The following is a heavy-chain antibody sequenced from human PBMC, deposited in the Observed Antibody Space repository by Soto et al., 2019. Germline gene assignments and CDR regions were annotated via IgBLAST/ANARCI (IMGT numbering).Heavy chain of an antibody. Sequence: ELQRVESGGGLVKPGGSLRLSFAASGFSFIALWRGWARQVPGKGLEWVANISPDGSRMAYVGSVNDRFTISRGNAQNTLYLQMNSLTAEDTAVYYCARHVIRGQGTLVTVSS. CDR2: ISPDGSRM. D-gene: IGHD2-21*01. CDR1: GFSFIALW. J-gene: IGHJ4*02. CDR3: ARHVI. V-gene: IGHV3-7*01.